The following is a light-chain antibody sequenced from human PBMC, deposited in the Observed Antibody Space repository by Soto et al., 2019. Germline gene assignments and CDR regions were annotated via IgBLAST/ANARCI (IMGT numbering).Light chain of an antibody. CDR1: QSIGTS. J-gene: IGKJ1*01. V-gene: IGKV3-15*01. Sequence: EMLMTQSPATLSVSPGERAALSRRASQSIGTSLAWYQQRPGQAPRLLISDASTRAAGIPARFSGSGAGTELPLTISSLQSEDFAVYCCQRYNWWPWTVGQGTRVEIK. CDR2: DAS. CDR3: QRYNWWPWT.